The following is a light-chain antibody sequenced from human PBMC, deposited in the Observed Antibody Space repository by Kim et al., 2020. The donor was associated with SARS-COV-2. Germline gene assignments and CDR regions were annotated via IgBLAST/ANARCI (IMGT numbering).Light chain of an antibody. CDR3: QVWDSSSDHPV. CDR2: YDR. J-gene: IGLJ2*01. CDR1: NIGSKS. Sequence: SYELTQPPSVSGAPGKTARITCGGNNIGSKSVHWYQQTPDQAPVLVIYYDRDRPSGIPERFSGSNSGNTATLTISRVEAGDEADDYCQVWDSSSDHPVFGGGTQLTVL. V-gene: IGLV3-21*04.